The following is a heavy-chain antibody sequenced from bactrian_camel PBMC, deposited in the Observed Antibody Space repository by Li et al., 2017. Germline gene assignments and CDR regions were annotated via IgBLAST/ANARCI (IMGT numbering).Heavy chain of an antibody. J-gene: IGHJ4*01. CDR2: IDSDGST. V-gene: IGHV3S26*01. CDR1: GFTFSTASM. Sequence: QVQLVESGGGLVQPGGSLRLSCVASGFTFSTASMMSWVRQAPGKEREGVAAIDSDGSTSYADSVKGRFTISQDNAKNTLYLQMNSLLPEDTGMYYCAAVGVFPLDMSFSEALGSPLYSYWGQGTQVTVS. CDR3: AAVGVFPLDMSFSEALGSPLYSY. D-gene: IGHD3*01.